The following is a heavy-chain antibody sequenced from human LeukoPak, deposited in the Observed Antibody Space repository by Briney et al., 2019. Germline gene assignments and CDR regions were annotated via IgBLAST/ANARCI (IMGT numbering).Heavy chain of an antibody. CDR3: AASVFGVVPYNI. Sequence: SETLSLTCTVSGGSISDYYWSWIRQPAGKGLEWIGRIHTTGSTDYNPSLKSRVTISVDTSKNQFSLKLSSVTAADTAVYYCAASVFGVVPYNIWGQGTLVTVSS. CDR2: IHTTGST. D-gene: IGHD3-3*01. V-gene: IGHV4-4*07. CDR1: GGSISDYY. J-gene: IGHJ4*02.